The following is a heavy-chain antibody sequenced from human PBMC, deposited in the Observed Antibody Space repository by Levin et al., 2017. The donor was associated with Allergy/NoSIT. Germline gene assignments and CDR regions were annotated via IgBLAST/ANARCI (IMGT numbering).Heavy chain of an antibody. J-gene: IGHJ6*03. CDR1: GGSFSDYY. CDR3: ARGCPTVGVAKVTRKYYMDV. CDR2: INHRGNT. Sequence: SETLSLTCAVYGGSFSDYYWSWIRQSPGKGLEWIGEINHRGNTNYNPSLKSRVTMSVDTSKNQFSLKLSSVTAADTAVYYCARGCPTVGVAKVTRKYYMDVWGKGTTVTVSS. V-gene: IGHV4-34*01. D-gene: IGHD3-3*01.